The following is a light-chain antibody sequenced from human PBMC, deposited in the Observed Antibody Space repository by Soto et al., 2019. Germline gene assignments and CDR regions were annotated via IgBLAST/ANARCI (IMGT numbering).Light chain of an antibody. J-gene: IGKJ4*01. Sequence: EIVLTQSAATLSLSPGERATLSCRASQSVSSYLAWYQQKPGQAPRLLIYDASNRATGIPARFSGSGSGTDFTLTIISLEPEDFAVYYCQQRSNWPPHFGGGTKVEIK. CDR1: QSVSSY. CDR2: DAS. V-gene: IGKV3-11*01. CDR3: QQRSNWPPH.